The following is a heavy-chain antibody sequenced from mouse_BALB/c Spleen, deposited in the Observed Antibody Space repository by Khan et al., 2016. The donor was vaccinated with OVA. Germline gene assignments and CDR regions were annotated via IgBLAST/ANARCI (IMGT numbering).Heavy chain of an antibody. CDR2: INPDSSTI. J-gene: IGHJ3*01. CDR1: GFDFSRYW. V-gene: IGHV4-1*02. CDR3: ARPYRYDGRAWFAY. Sequence: EVKLLESGGGLVQPGGSLKLSCAASGFDFSRYWMSWVRQAPGKGLERIGEINPDSSTINYTPSLKDKFIISRDNAKNTLYLQMSKVRSEDTALYYCARPYRYDGRAWFAYWGQGTLVTVSA. D-gene: IGHD2-14*01.